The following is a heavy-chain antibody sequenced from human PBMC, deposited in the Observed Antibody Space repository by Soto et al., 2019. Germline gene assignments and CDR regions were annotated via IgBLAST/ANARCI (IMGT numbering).Heavy chain of an antibody. CDR3: AREGEVCGGRCWTYSLFDP. V-gene: IGHV1-3*01. J-gene: IGHJ5*02. CDR2: LNVGNGDT. D-gene: IGHD2-21*01. CDR1: GYTFTSYP. Sequence: QVQLVQSGAEVKKPGASVKVSCKASGYTFTSYPLHWVRQAPGQSLEWMGRLNVGNGDTDYSQKFQGRVTITRDTSARTAYMELSSLKSEDTAVYFCAREGEVCGGRCWTYSLFDPWGQGTLVSVSS.